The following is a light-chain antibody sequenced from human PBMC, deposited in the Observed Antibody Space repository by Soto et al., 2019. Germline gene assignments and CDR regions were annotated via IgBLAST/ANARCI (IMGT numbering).Light chain of an antibody. J-gene: IGKJ1*01. Sequence: DVQMTQSPSTLSAYVGDRVTITCRASQSISNSLAWYQQKSGKAPKLLIYDASILESGVPSRFSGSGSGTEFTLTVSSLQPDDFATYYCQQYNTYSWTLGPGTKVDIK. CDR3: QQYNTYSWT. CDR1: QSISNS. V-gene: IGKV1-5*01. CDR2: DAS.